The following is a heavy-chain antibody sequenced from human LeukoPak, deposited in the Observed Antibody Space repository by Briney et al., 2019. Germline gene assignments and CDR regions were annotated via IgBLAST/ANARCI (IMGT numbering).Heavy chain of an antibody. CDR3: ARVYSSSWTFDY. J-gene: IGHJ4*02. CDR2: INHSGST. D-gene: IGHD6-13*01. Sequence: ASETLSLTCAVYGGSFSGYYWSWIRQPPGKGLEWIGEINHSGSTNYNPSLKSGVTISVDTSKNQFSLKLSSGTAADTAVYYCARVYSSSWTFDYWGQGTLVTVSS. CDR1: GGSFSGYY. V-gene: IGHV4-34*01.